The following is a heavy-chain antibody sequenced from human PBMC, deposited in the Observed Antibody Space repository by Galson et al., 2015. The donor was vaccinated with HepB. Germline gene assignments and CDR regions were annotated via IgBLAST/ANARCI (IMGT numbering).Heavy chain of an antibody. CDR2: ISYDGSNK. Sequence: SLRLSCAASGFTFSSYGMHWVRQAPGKGLEWVAVISYDGSNKYYADSVKGRFTISGDNSKNTLYLQMNSLRAEDTAVYYCAKDQYYDILTGYYGVFDYWGQGTLVTVSS. CDR1: GFTFSSYG. D-gene: IGHD3-9*01. CDR3: AKDQYYDILTGYYGVFDY. V-gene: IGHV3-30*18. J-gene: IGHJ4*02.